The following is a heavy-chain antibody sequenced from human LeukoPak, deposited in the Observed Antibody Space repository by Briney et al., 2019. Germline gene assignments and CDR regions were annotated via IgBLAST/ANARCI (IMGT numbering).Heavy chain of an antibody. CDR2: IIPIFGAA. V-gene: IGHV1-69*13. J-gene: IGHJ6*04. CDR3: ASPTVTTSYYYGMDV. Sequence: SVKVSCKASGGTFSSYAISWVRQAPGQGLEWMGGIIPIFGAANYAQKFQGRVTITADESTSTAYMELSSLRSEDTAVYYCASPTVTTSYYYGMDVWGKGTTVTVSS. CDR1: GGTFSSYA. D-gene: IGHD4-17*01.